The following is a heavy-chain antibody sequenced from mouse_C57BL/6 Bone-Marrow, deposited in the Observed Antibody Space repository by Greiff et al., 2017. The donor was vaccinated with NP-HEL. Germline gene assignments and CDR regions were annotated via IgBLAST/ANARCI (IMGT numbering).Heavy chain of an antibody. CDR3: ARLFITTVGATRGY. J-gene: IGHJ2*01. CDR1: GFTFSSYG. Sequence: DVKLVESGGDLVKPGGSLKLSCAASGFTFSSYGMSWVRQTPDKRLEWVATISSGGSYTYYPDSVKGRFTISRDNAKKTLYLQMSSLKSEDTAMYYGARLFITTVGATRGYWGQGTTLSVSS. CDR2: ISSGGSYT. D-gene: IGHD1-1*01. V-gene: IGHV5-6*02.